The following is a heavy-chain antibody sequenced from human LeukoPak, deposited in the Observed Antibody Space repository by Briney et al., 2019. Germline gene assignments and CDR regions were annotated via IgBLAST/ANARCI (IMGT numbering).Heavy chain of an antibody. J-gene: IGHJ6*02. CDR2: INSDGSST. Sequence: GGSLRLSCAASGFTFSTYWMHWVRQAPGKGRVWFSGINSDGSSTSYADSVKGRFTISRDNAKNTLYLQMNSLRAEDTAVYYCEMTAPYYYGMDVWGQGTTVTVSS. D-gene: IGHD5-18*01. CDR1: GFTFSTYW. CDR3: EMTAPYYYGMDV. V-gene: IGHV3-74*01.